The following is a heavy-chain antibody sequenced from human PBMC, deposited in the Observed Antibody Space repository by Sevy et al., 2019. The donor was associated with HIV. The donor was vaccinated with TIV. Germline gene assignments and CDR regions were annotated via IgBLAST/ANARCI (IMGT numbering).Heavy chain of an antibody. D-gene: IGHD6-13*01. CDR2: INHTGRT. V-gene: IGHV4-34*01. CDR1: GESLSDYY. J-gene: IGHJ6*02. Sequence: SETLSLTCAVKGESLSDYYWSWIRQSPGKGLEWIGEINHTGRTNYNPSFKSRVTMSVDTSKNQFSLKLNSVTAADTAVYFCARLQQLVSTYNYYGLDAWGPGTTVTVSS. CDR3: ARLQQLVSTYNYYGLDA.